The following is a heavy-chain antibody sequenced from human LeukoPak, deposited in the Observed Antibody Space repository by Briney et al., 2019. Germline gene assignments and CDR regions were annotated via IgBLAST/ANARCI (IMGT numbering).Heavy chain of an antibody. D-gene: IGHD3-10*01. J-gene: IGHJ5*02. V-gene: IGHV4-39*01. Sequence: PSETPSLTCTVSGGSISSSSYYWGWIRQPPGKGLEWIGSIYYSGSTYYNPSLKSRVTISVDTSKNQFSLKLSSVTAADTAVYYCARQGIQRYYQEGWFDPWGQGTLVTVSS. CDR1: GGSISSSSYY. CDR2: IYYSGST. CDR3: ARQGIQRYYQEGWFDP.